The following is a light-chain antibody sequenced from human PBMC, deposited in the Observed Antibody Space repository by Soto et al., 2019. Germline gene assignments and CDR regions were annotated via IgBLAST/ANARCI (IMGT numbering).Light chain of an antibody. V-gene: IGKV1-12*01. CDR2: AAS. J-gene: IGKJ4*01. Sequence: DIQLTQSPSSVSASVGHRGTITCRASEGISNWLAWYQQKPGKAPKLLIYAASSLQSGVPSRFSGSESGTDFTLTIGSLQPDDFATYYCQQDNSFPVTFGGGTKVDIK. CDR3: QQDNSFPVT. CDR1: EGISNW.